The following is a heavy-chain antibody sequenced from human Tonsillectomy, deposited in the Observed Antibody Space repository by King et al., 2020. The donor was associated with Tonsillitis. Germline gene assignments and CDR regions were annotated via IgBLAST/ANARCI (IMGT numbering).Heavy chain of an antibody. V-gene: IGHV1-69*09. D-gene: IGHD3-10*01. CDR2: IIPILGMP. CDR1: GGTFSSYA. Sequence: VQLVESGAEVKKPGSSVKVSCKASGGTFSSYAISWVRQAPGQGLEWMGRIIPILGMPNYAQKFQGRVTINEDKSTSTAYMELSRLRSEDTAVYYCARRRVGFINKWCFDLWGRGTLVTVSS. J-gene: IGHJ2*01. CDR3: ARRRVGFINKWCFDL.